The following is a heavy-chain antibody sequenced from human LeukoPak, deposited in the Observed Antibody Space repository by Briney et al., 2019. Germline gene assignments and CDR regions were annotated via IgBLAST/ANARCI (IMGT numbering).Heavy chain of an antibody. Sequence: ASVKVSCKASGYTFTGYYMHWVRQAPGQGLEWMGWINPNSGGTNYAQKFQGGVTMTRDTSISTAYMELSRLRSDDTAVYYCARGSGGAVAGIDYWGQGTLVTVSS. J-gene: IGHJ4*02. CDR3: ARGSGGAVAGIDY. CDR2: INPNSGGT. D-gene: IGHD6-19*01. CDR1: GYTFTGYY. V-gene: IGHV1-2*02.